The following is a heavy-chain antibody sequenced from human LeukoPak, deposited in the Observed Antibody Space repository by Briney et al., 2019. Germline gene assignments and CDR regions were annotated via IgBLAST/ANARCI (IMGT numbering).Heavy chain of an antibody. J-gene: IGHJ2*01. CDR2: ISWNSGSL. D-gene: IGHD3-16*01. CDR3: ARGPGGDQGYFDL. Sequence: GGSLRLSYAASGFIFDDYAMHWVRQAPGKGLEWVSGISWNSGSLAYADSVKGRFTISRDNAKNSLYLQMNSLRTEDTALYYCARGPGGDQGYFDLWGRGTLATVSS. CDR1: GFIFDDYA. V-gene: IGHV3-9*01.